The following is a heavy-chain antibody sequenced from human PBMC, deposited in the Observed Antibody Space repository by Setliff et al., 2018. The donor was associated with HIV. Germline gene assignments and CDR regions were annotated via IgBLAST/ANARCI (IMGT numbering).Heavy chain of an antibody. CDR2: INTDGSST. CDR1: GFSFSSYW. D-gene: IGHD5-12*01. Sequence: AGGSLRLSCAASGFSFSSYWMHWVRQAPGKGLVWVSRINTDGSSTSYADSVKGRFTISRDNAKNTLYLQMNSLRAEDTAVYYCARVASGYDYGWLDPWGQGTLVTVSS. V-gene: IGHV3-74*01. J-gene: IGHJ5*02. CDR3: ARVASGYDYGWLDP.